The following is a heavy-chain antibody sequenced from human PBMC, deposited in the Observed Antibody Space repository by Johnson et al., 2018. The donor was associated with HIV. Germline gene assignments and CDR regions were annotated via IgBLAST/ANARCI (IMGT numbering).Heavy chain of an antibody. J-gene: IGHJ3*01. CDR1: GFTFTFYA. CDR2: ISYDGSNK. V-gene: IGHV3-30-3*01. Sequence: QVQLVESGGGVVQPGRSLRLSCAASGFTFTFYAMHWVRQAPGKGLEWVAVISYDGSNKYYADSVKGRFTISRDNSKNTLYLQMNSLRAEDTALYYCARDLRGFKYDAFDVWGQGTMVTVSS. CDR3: ARDLRGFKYDAFDV.